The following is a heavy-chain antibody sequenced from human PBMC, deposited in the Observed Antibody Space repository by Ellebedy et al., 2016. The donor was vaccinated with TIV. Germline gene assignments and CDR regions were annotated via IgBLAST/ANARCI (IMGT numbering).Heavy chain of an antibody. J-gene: IGHJ4*02. Sequence: AASVKVSCKASGYTFTGYYVHWVRQAPGQGLEWVGRISPSGDSTIYAQNLQGRVTVTRDTSTSTVYMELSSLRSEDTAVYYCARDGHNWNFDYWGQGTLVTVSS. CDR2: ISPSGDST. V-gene: IGHV1-46*04. D-gene: IGHD1-1*01. CDR1: GYTFTGYY. CDR3: ARDGHNWNFDY.